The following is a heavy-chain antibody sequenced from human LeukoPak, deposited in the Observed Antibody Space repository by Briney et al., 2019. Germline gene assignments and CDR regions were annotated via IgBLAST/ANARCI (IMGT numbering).Heavy chain of an antibody. Sequence: PSETLSLTCTVSGGSISSSGFYWAWIRQSPGKGLEWIGNIYHSGNTYQSPSLKSRATMSVDAYKNEFSLRLTSVTAADTAVYYCARAERYVDSLSSSGGLWEYKFDHWGQGTLVTVSS. CDR1: GGSISSSGFY. CDR3: ARAERYVDSLSSSGGLWEYKFDH. CDR2: IYHSGNT. J-gene: IGHJ4*02. D-gene: IGHD3-9*01. V-gene: IGHV4-39*07.